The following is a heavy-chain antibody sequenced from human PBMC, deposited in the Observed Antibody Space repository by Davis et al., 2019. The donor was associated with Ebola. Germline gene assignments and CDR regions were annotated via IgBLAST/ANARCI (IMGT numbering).Heavy chain of an antibody. CDR3: ASPHQIRGKDCFDS. CDR2: IYYSGNT. V-gene: IGHV4-59*11. Sequence: PSETLSLTCTVSGDSMTSHYWSWIRQPPGKGLEYIGYIYYSGNTNYNPSLKSRATLSIDTSRKQISLKLTSLTAADAAVYYCASPHQIRGKDCFDSWGQGTLVTVSS. CDR1: GDSMTSHY. J-gene: IGHJ4*02. D-gene: IGHD2-2*01.